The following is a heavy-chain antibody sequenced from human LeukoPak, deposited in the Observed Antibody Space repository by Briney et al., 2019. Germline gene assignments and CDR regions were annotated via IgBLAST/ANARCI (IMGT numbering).Heavy chain of an antibody. D-gene: IGHD3-22*01. CDR3: AKDPWYYDSSGYRSDY. V-gene: IGHV3-23*01. Sequence: GGSLRLSCAASGFTFSSYAMSWVRQAPGKGLEWVSAISGSGGSTYYADSVKGRFTISRDNSKNTLYLQMNSLRAEDTAVYYCAKDPWYYDSSGYRSDYWGQGTLVTVSS. J-gene: IGHJ4*02. CDR2: ISGSGGST. CDR1: GFTFSSYA.